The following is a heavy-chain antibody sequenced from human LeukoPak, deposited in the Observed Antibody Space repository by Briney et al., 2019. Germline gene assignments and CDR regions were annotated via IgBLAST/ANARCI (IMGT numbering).Heavy chain of an antibody. CDR2: IIPFSGTI. CDR3: GRDLPRPEYKSFDP. D-gene: IGHD6-6*01. CDR1: GGTLSKFS. Sequence: SVKVSCKASGGTLSKFSVSWVRQAPGQGLQWMGRIIPFSGTINYAQNFQGRLTISADDSATTVYMDLSSLRSEDTAMYYCGRDLPRPEYKSFDPWGQGTLVIVSS. J-gene: IGHJ5*02. V-gene: IGHV1-69*13.